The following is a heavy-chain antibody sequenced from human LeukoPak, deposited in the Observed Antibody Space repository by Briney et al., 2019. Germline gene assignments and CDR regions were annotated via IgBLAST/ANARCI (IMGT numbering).Heavy chain of an antibody. Sequence: GGSLRLSCAASGFTFDDYGMSWVRQAPGKGLEWVSGINWNGGSTGYADSVKGRFTISRDNAKNSLYLQMNSLRAEDTASYHCARVAEADYRGAFDIWGQGTMATVSS. J-gene: IGHJ3*02. CDR3: ARVAEADYRGAFDI. CDR1: GFTFDDYG. D-gene: IGHD6-13*01. CDR2: INWNGGST. V-gene: IGHV3-20*01.